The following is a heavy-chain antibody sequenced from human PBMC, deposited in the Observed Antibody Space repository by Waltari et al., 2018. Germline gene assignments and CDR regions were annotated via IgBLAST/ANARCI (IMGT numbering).Heavy chain of an antibody. CDR1: GYTFTGYY. J-gene: IGHJ1*01. V-gene: IGHV1-2*02. Sequence: QVQLVQSGAEVKKPGASVKVSCKASGYTFTGYYMHWVRQAPGQGLEWMGLINPNSGGTNYAQKFQGRVTMTRDTSISTAYMELSRLRSDDTAVYYCARVPRVTTVTTSEYFQHWGQGTLVTVSS. CDR2: INPNSGGT. D-gene: IGHD4-17*01. CDR3: ARVPRVTTVTTSEYFQH.